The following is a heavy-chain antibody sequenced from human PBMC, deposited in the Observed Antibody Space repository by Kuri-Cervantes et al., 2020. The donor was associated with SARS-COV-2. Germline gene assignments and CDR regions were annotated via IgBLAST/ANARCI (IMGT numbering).Heavy chain of an antibody. D-gene: IGHD2-2*01. J-gene: IGHJ4*02. CDR3: ATGLVVPAAMRDY. CDR2: IYPGDSDT. V-gene: IGHV5-51*01. Sequence: GESLKISCKASGYTFTPFWIGWVRQTPGKGLEWMGIIYPGDSDTRYSPSFQGQVSISVDKSNTTAYLQWSSLKASDTAVYYCATGLVVPAAMRDYWGQGTLVTVSS. CDR1: GYTFTPFW.